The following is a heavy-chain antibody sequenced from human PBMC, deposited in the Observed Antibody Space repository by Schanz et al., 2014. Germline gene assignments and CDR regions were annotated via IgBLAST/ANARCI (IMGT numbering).Heavy chain of an antibody. CDR2: IWYDGNNK. V-gene: IGHV3-33*06. D-gene: IGHD4-17*01. J-gene: IGHJ3*02. CDR3: AKDMHKDYGGKPQAFDI. CDR1: GFTFSSYG. Sequence: QVQLVESGGGVVQPGKSLRLSCAASGFTFSSYGMHWVRQAPGKGLEWEAVIWYDGNNKYYADSVKGRFTISRDNSKNILYLQMNSLRDEDTALYYCAKDMHKDYGGKPQAFDIWGQGTMVTVSS.